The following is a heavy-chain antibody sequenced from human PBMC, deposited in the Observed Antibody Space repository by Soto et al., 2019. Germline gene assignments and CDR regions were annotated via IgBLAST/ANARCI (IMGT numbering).Heavy chain of an antibody. J-gene: IGHJ4*02. CDR1: GFTFSSYA. Sequence: PGGSLRLSCAASGFTFSSYAMSWVRQAPGKGLEWVSAISSSSSYIYYADSVKGRFTISRDNAKNSLYLQMNSLRAEDTAVYYCARDGTLDILTGYYQDYWGQGTLVTVSS. CDR2: ISSSSSYI. D-gene: IGHD3-9*01. V-gene: IGHV3-21*01. CDR3: ARDGTLDILTGYYQDY.